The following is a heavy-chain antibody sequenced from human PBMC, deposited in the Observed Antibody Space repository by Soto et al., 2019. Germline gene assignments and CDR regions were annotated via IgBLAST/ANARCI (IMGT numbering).Heavy chain of an antibody. CDR1: GYTLTELS. CDR2: FDPEDGET. D-gene: IGHD6-13*01. CDR3: ATSRIAAVYNWFDP. V-gene: IGHV1-24*01. Sequence: ASVKVSCKVSGYTLTELSMHWVRQAPGKGLEWMGGFDPEDGETIYAQKFQGRVTMTEDTSTDTAYMELSSLRSEDTAVYYCATSRIAAVYNWFDPWGQGTLVTVSS. J-gene: IGHJ5*02.